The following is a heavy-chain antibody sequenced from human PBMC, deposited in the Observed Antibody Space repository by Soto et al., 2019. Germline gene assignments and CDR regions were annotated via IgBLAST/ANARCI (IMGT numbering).Heavy chain of an antibody. J-gene: IGHJ5*02. D-gene: IGHD2-2*01. V-gene: IGHV5-51*01. CDR1: GYTFTNYW. CDR3: SRTGLGGVRGLDWFDP. CDR2: IYPGDSDT. Sequence: PGESLKISCKGSGYTFTNYWIVWVRQAPGKGLEWMGLIYPGDSDTRYNPSFQGQVTISADKSTNTAYLQWSNLMASDSAIYYCSRTGLGGVRGLDWFDPWGQGTLVTVS.